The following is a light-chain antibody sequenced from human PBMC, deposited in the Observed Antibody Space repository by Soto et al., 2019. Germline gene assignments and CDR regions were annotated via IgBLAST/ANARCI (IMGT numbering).Light chain of an antibody. Sequence: QSVLTQPHSVSGAPGQRVTLSCTGSSSNIGAGYDVHWYQQLPGTAPKLLIYGDNNRPSGVPDRLSASKSGTSASLAITGLQPEDEADYYCQSYDSSLSEVVFGGGTKLTVL. CDR3: QSYDSSLSEVV. J-gene: IGLJ3*02. CDR1: SSNIGAGYD. V-gene: IGLV1-40*01. CDR2: GDN.